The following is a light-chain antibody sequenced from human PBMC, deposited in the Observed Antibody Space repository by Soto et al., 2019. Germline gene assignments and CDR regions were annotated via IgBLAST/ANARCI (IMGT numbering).Light chain of an antibody. CDR1: ASTIGRNY. Sequence: QSVLTQSPSASGTPGQRVTISCSGSASTIGRNYVYWYQQLPGTAPKLLIYRNSQRPSGVPDRFSGSKSCTSASRAISGLRSEDEADYYCAAWDDTLSGLYVFGAGTKVPVL. CDR3: AAWDDTLSGLYV. J-gene: IGLJ1*01. V-gene: IGLV1-47*01. CDR2: RNS.